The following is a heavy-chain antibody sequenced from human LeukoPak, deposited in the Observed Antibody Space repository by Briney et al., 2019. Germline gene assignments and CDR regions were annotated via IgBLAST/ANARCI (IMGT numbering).Heavy chain of an antibody. CDR3: ARARNLRRNYDHPPLNWFDP. CDR2: IYYSGST. V-gene: IGHV4-31*03. Sequence: SETLSLTCTVSGGSISSGGYYWSWIRQHPGKGLEWIGYIYYSGSTYYNPSLKSRVTISVDTSKNQFSLKLSSVTAADTAVYYCARARNLRRNYDHPPLNWFDPWGQGTLVTVSS. J-gene: IGHJ5*02. CDR1: GGSISSGGYY. D-gene: IGHD3-3*01.